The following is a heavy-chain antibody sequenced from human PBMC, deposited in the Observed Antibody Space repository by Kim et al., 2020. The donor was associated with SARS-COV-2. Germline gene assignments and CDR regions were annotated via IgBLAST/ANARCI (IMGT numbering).Heavy chain of an antibody. CDR1: GGSFSGYY. CDR3: ARGWGSYGALRDYYYGMDV. CDR2: INHSGST. J-gene: IGHJ6*02. D-gene: IGHD1-26*01. Sequence: SETLSLTCAVYGGSFSGYYWSWIRQPPGKGLEWIGEINHSGSTNYNPSLKSRVTISVDTSKNQFSLKLSSVTAADTAVYYCARGWGSYGALRDYYYGMDVWGQGTTVTVSS. V-gene: IGHV4-34*01.